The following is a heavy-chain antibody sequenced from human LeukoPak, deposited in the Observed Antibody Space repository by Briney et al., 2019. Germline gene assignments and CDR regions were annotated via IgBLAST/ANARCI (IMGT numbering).Heavy chain of an antibody. Sequence: PSGTLSLTCTVSGGSINSGTYYWSWIRQPAGKGLEWIGYIYYSGSTNYNPSLKSRVTISVDTSKNQFSLKLSSVTAADTAVYYCARVVVAARFKRLDPWGQGTLVTVSS. CDR2: IYYSGST. J-gene: IGHJ5*02. CDR1: GGSINSGTYY. V-gene: IGHV4-61*10. D-gene: IGHD2-15*01. CDR3: ARVVVAARFKRLDP.